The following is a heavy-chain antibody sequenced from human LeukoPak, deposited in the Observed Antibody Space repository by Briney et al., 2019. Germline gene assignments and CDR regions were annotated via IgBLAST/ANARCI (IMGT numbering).Heavy chain of an antibody. V-gene: IGHV4-34*09. J-gene: IGHJ4*02. CDR3: ARRRVDSGAGQVSHD. D-gene: IGHD2-15*01. CDR2: INDSGSV. Sequence: SQTLSLTCAVYTGSFSAYYCSWVRQPAGNGLEWNGEINDSGSVNCNPSLRNRITLSLDPSKNQFTLRLSSFAASAPAVCYCARRRVDSGAGQVSHDWRQGPVVSVS. CDR1: TGSFSAYY.